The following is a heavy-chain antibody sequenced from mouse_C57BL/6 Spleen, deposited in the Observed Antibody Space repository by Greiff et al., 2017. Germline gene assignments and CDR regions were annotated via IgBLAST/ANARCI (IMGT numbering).Heavy chain of an antibody. J-gene: IGHJ3*01. CDR2: IDPSDSET. V-gene: IGHV1-52*01. D-gene: IGHD1-1*01. CDR3: ARRGSSYSFAY. Sequence: QVQLQQPGAELVRPGSSVKLSCKASGYTFTSYWMHWVKQRPIQGLEWIGNIDPSDSETHYNQKFKDKATLTVDKSSSTAYMPLSSLTSEDSAVYYCARRGSSYSFAYWGQGTLVTVSA. CDR1: GYTFTSYW.